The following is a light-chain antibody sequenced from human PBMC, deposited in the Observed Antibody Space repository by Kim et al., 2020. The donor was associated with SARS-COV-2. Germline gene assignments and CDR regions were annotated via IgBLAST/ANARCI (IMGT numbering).Light chain of an antibody. CDR3: SSYAGSDNLL. CDR2: EVT. CDR1: SSDLGGYKY. V-gene: IGLV2-8*01. J-gene: IGLJ3*02. Sequence: GQSLTISCTGTSSDLGGYKYVSWYQQPPGEAPRLMIYEVTKRPSGVPDRFSGSKSGNTASLTVSGLRAEDEADYYCSSYAGSDNLLFGGGTQLTVL.